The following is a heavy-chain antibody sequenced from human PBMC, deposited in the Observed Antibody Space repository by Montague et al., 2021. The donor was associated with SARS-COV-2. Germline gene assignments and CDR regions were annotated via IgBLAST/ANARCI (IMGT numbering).Heavy chain of an antibody. CDR3: ARRRLREDYFDF. D-gene: IGHD4-17*01. V-gene: IGHV4-39*01. CDR1: GDSVSSSDHY. Sequence: SETRSLTCTVSGDSVSSSDHYWGWIRQPPGKGLEWLGIVYYSGYTYYNPSVKGRVTISIDASKNQFSPKLNSLTATDTAIYHCARRRLREDYFDFWGQGTLLTVSS. CDR2: VYYSGYT. J-gene: IGHJ4*02.